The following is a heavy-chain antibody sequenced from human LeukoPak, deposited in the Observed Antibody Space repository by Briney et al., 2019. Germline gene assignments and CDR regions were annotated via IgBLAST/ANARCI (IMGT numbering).Heavy chain of an antibody. V-gene: IGHV3-23*01. J-gene: IGHJ4*02. CDR3: AKSLGHYYDSSGLSGVYDY. CDR2: ISGSGGSI. D-gene: IGHD3-22*01. Sequence: PGGSLRLSCAASGLTFSSYAMSWVRQAPGKGLEWVSTISGSGGSIWYADSVKGRFTISRDNSNNTLYLQMNSLRAEDTAVYYCAKSLGHYYDSSGLSGVYDYWGQGTLVTVSS. CDR1: GLTFSSYA.